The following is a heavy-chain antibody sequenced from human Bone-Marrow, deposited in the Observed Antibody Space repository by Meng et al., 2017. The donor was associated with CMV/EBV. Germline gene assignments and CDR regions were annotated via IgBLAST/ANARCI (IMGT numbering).Heavy chain of an antibody. D-gene: IGHD3-22*01. CDR1: GFTFSSYA. J-gene: IGHJ4*02. V-gene: IGHV3-30-3*01. CDR2: ISYDGSNK. Sequence: GESLKISCAASGFTFSSYAMHWVRQAPGKGLEWVAVISYDGSNKYYADSVKGRFTISRDNSKNTLYLQMNSLRAEDTAVYYSVLSSSGYYTPFDYWGQGTLVTGSS. CDR3: VLSSSGYYTPFDY.